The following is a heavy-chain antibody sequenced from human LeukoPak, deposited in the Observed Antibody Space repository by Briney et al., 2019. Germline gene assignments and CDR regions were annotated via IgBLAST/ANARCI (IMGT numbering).Heavy chain of an antibody. CDR1: GGSFSGYY. Sequence: SETLSPTCAVYGGSFSGYYWSWIRQPPGKGLEWIGEINHSGSTNYNPSLKSRVTISVDTSKNQFSLKLSSVTAADTAVYYCARDGGSYYDDAFDIWGQGTMVTVSS. D-gene: IGHD1-26*01. V-gene: IGHV4-34*01. CDR2: INHSGST. J-gene: IGHJ3*02. CDR3: ARDGGSYYDDAFDI.